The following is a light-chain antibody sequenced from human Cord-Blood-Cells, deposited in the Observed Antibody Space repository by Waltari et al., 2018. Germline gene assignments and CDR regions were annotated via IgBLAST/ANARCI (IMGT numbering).Light chain of an antibody. V-gene: IGLV1-40*01. Sequence: QSVLTQPPSVSGAPGQRVTISCTGRSSNIGAGYDVHWYQQLPGTAPKLLIYGNSNRPSGVPDRFPSSKSGTSASLAITGLQAEDEAEYYCQSYDSSLSGVVFGRGTKLTVL. CDR1: SSNIGAGYD. J-gene: IGLJ2*01. CDR3: QSYDSSLSGVV. CDR2: GNS.